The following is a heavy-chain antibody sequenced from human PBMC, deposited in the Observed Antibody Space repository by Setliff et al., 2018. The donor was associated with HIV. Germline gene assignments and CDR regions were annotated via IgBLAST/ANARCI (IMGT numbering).Heavy chain of an antibody. CDR2: VYLSGST. Sequence: SETLSLTCAVSGYSISGSYYWAWIRQPPGKGLEWIANVYLSGSTNYNPSLKGRVTISLDTSKNQFYLKLNSVTAADTAIYYCTRGGPTVAYGVDVWGQGTTVTVS. CDR1: GYSISGSYY. J-gene: IGHJ6*02. CDR3: TRGGPTVAYGVDV. V-gene: IGHV4-38-2*01. D-gene: IGHD4-17*01.